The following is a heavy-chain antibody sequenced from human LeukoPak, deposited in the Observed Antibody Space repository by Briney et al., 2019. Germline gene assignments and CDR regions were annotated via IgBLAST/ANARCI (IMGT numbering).Heavy chain of an antibody. CDR1: GFIFDDYA. D-gene: IGHD5-18*01. V-gene: IGHV3-9*01. CDR2: VNWNSGAI. CDR3: ARDRAYRYGYTYFDL. J-gene: IGHJ2*01. Sequence: GGSLRLSCGGSGFIFDDYAMHWVRQAPGKGLGGVSGVNWNSGAIDYAESVKGRFTISRDNAKNSLYLQMNSLRTEDTALYFCARDRAYRYGYTYFDLWAVAPWSLSPQ.